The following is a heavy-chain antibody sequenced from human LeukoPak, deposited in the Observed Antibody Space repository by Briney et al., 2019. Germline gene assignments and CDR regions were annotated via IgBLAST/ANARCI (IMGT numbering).Heavy chain of an antibody. CDR2: INHSGST. J-gene: IGHJ4*02. D-gene: IGHD2/OR15-2a*01. CDR1: GGSFSGYY. CDR3: ARRIVHYYFDY. Sequence: PSETLSLTCAFYGGSFSGYYWSWIRQPPGKGLEWIGEINHSGSTNYNPSLKSRVTISVDTSKNQFSLKLSSVTAADTAVYYCARRIVHYYFDYWGQGTLVTVSS. V-gene: IGHV4-34*01.